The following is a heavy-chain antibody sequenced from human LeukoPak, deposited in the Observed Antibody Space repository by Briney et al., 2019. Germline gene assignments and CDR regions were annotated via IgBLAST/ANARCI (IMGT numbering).Heavy chain of an antibody. CDR1: GFTFSDYY. Sequence: PGGSLRLSCAAFGFTFSDYYMSWIRQAPGKGLEWVSYISGSSGYTKYADSVKGRFTISRDNAKNSLYLQVNSLRAEDTAVYYCARGTGTTAYFDYWGQGTLVTVSS. D-gene: IGHD1-1*01. J-gene: IGHJ4*02. V-gene: IGHV3-11*06. CDR2: ISGSSGYT. CDR3: ARGTGTTAYFDY.